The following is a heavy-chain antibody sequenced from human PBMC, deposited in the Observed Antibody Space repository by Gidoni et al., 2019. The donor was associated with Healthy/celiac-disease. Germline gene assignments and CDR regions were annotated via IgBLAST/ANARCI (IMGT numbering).Heavy chain of an antibody. CDR1: GFTFSSYS. V-gene: IGHV3-21*01. D-gene: IGHD1-7*01. J-gene: IGHJ6*02. CDR2: ISSSSSYI. Sequence: EVQLVESGGGLVKPGGSLRLSCAASGFTFSSYSQNWVRQAPGKGLEWVSSISSSSSYIYYADSVKGRFTISRDNAKNSLYLQMNSLRAEDTAVYYCARDRYVAGTTLYYYYGMDVWGQGTTVTVSS. CDR3: ARDRYVAGTTLYYYYGMDV.